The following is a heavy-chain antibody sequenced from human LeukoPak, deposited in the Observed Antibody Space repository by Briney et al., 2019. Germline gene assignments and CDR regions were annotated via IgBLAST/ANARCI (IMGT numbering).Heavy chain of an antibody. D-gene: IGHD6-19*01. Sequence: GASVKVSCKVSGYTLTELSMHWVRQAPGKGLEWMGGFDPEDGETVYAQKFQGRVTMTEDTSTDTAYMELSSLRSEDTAVYYCATRTMALAVAAYYYYYGMDVWGQGTTVTVSS. V-gene: IGHV1-24*01. CDR3: ATRTMALAVAAYYYYYGMDV. CDR2: FDPEDGET. J-gene: IGHJ6*02. CDR1: GYTLTELS.